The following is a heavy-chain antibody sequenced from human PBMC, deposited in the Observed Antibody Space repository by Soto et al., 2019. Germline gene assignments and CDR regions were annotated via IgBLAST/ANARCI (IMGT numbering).Heavy chain of an antibody. CDR3: ARGGDYYDSSGYFIDAFDI. CDR2: IYYSGST. V-gene: IGHV4-30-4*01. D-gene: IGHD3-22*01. J-gene: IGHJ3*02. Sequence: QVQLQESGPGLVKPSQTLSLTCTVSGGSISSGDYYWSWIRQPPGKGLEWIGYIYYSGSTYYNPSRKSRVTISVDTSKNQFSLKLSSVTAADTAVYYCARGGDYYDSSGYFIDAFDIWGQGTMVTVSS. CDR1: GGSISSGDYY.